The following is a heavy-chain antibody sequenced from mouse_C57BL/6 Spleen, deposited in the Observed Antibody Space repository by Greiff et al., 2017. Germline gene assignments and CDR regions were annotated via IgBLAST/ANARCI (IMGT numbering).Heavy chain of an antibody. V-gene: IGHV1-50*01. CDR3: ARRGRDYFDD. Sequence: QVQLQQPGAELVKPGASVKLSCKASGYTFTSYWMQWVKQRPGQGLEWIGEIDPSDSYTSYNQKFKGKAKLTVDTSASTAYMQLSSLTSEDSAVYYCARRGRDYFDDGGEGTTLTVSS. J-gene: IGHJ2*01. CDR1: GYTFTSYW. CDR2: IDPSDSYT.